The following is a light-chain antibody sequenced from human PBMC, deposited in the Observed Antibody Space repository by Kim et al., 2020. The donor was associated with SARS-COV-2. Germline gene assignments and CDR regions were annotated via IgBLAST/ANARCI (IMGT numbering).Light chain of an antibody. CDR1: NIGSKS. CDR2: DDS. V-gene: IGLV3-21*03. Sequence: SYELTQPPSVSVAPGKTARITCGGNNIGSKSVHWYQQKPGQAPVLVVYDDSDRPLGIPERFSGSNSGNTATLTISRVEAGDEADYYCQVWDSSSDPVVFGGGTQLTVL. J-gene: IGLJ2*01. CDR3: QVWDSSSDPVV.